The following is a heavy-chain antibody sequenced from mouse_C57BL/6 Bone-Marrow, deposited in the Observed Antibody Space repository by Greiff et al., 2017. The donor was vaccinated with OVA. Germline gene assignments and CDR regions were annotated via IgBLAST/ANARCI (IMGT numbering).Heavy chain of an antibody. D-gene: IGHD1-1*01. CDR3: ARRAYYGSSHWYFDV. CDR1: GYAFTNYL. V-gene: IGHV1-54*01. Sequence: LQESGAELVRPGTSVKVSCKASGYAFTNYLIEWVKQRPGQGLEWIGVINPGSGGTNYNEKFKGKATLTADKSSSTAYMQLSSLTSEDSAVYFCARRAYYGSSHWYFDVWGTGTTVTVSS. J-gene: IGHJ1*03. CDR2: INPGSGGT.